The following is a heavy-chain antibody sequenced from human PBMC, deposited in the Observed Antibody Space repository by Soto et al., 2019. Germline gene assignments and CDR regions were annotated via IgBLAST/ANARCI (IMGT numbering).Heavy chain of an antibody. CDR2: IFYSGNT. CDR3: ARTLYSYGPRFDY. CDR1: GGSISSYY. J-gene: IGHJ4*02. V-gene: IGHV4-59*01. Sequence: SETLSLTCTVSGGSISSYYWSWIRQPPGKPLEWIGYIFYSGNTNYNPSLKSRVTISVDTSKNQFSLKLSSVTAADTAVYYCARTLYSYGPRFDYWGQGTLVTVSS. D-gene: IGHD5-18*01.